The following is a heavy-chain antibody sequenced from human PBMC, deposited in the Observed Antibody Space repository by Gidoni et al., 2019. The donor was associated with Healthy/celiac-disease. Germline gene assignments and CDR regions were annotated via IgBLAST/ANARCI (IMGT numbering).Heavy chain of an antibody. J-gene: IGHJ4*02. D-gene: IGHD3-10*01. CDR1: GYTFTSYY. CDR3: ARDGRHMVRRVPFDY. Sequence: QVQLVQSGAEVKKPGASVTVSCKASGYTFTSYYMHWVRQAPGQGLEWMGIINPSGGSTSYAQKLQGRVTMTRDTSTSTVYMELSSLRSEDTAVYYCARDGRHMVRRVPFDYWGQGTLVTVSS. CDR2: INPSGGST. V-gene: IGHV1-46*04.